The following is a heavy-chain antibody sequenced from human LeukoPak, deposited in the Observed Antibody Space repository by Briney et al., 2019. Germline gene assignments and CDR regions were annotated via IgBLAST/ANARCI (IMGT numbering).Heavy chain of an antibody. CDR3: AKAIVPAAYYYYGMDV. V-gene: IGHV3-23*01. CDR2: ISDGGDSS. Sequence: GGSLRLSCAASGFTFSSYWMHWVRQAPGKGLEWFSTISDGGDSSYYADSVKGRFSISRDNSKNTLYLQMNSVRAEDTAIYYCAKAIVPAAYYYYGMDVWGQGTTVTVSS. D-gene: IGHD6-13*01. CDR1: GFTFSSYW. J-gene: IGHJ6*02.